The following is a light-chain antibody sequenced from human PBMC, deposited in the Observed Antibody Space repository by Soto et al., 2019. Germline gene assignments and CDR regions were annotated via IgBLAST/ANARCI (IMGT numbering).Light chain of an antibody. CDR1: QSVSSSY. CDR3: QQYGSSPWT. Sequence: EIMLKQSPGTLSLSPGERATLSCRASQSVSSSYLAWYQQKPGQAPRLLIYGASSRATGIPDRFSGSGSGTDFTLTISRLEPEDFAVYYCQQYGSSPWTFGQGTK. V-gene: IGKV3-20*01. J-gene: IGKJ1*01. CDR2: GAS.